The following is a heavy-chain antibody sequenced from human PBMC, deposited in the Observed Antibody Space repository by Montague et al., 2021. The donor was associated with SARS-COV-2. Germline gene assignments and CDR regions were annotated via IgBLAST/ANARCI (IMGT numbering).Heavy chain of an antibody. V-gene: IGHV4-31*03. CDR1: GVSITRGGDF. J-gene: IGHJ3*01. CDR3: ARELGGFGV. Sequence: TLSLTCTVSGVSITRGGDFWSWIRQHPGRGLEWIGYIDNSGSAYYNPSLTSRVSISIDTSNNQFSLKLTSVTTADTAIYYCARELGGFGVWGQGTMVTVSS. CDR2: IDNSGSA. D-gene: IGHD3-16*01.